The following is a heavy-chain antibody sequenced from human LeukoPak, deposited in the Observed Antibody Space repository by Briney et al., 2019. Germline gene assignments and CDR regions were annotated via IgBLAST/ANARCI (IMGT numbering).Heavy chain of an antibody. CDR3: ATTSNSYLTLDN. Sequence: GKSLRLSCAASGFTFSNYGIHWVCHAPGKGLEWVAVISFDGSKKYYADSVKGRFTISRDNSKNTLYLQMNSLRPEDTAVYYCATTSNSYLTLDNWGQGTLVTVSS. V-gene: IGHV3-30*03. D-gene: IGHD4-23*01. CDR1: GFTFSNYG. J-gene: IGHJ4*02. CDR2: ISFDGSKK.